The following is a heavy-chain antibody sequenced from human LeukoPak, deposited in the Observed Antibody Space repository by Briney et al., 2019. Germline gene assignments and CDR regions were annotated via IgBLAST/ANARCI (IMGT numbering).Heavy chain of an antibody. CDR2: ISGSGGST. J-gene: IGHJ4*02. D-gene: IGHD3-3*01. CDR3: AKDQTYYDFWSGYYVPTGVDY. Sequence: PGGSLRLSCAASGFTFSSYAMSWVRQAPGKGLEWVSAISGSGGSTYYADSVKGRFTISRDNSKNTLYLQMNSLRAEDTAVYYCAKDQTYYDFWSGYYVPTGVDYWGQGTLVTVSS. V-gene: IGHV3-23*01. CDR1: GFTFSSYA.